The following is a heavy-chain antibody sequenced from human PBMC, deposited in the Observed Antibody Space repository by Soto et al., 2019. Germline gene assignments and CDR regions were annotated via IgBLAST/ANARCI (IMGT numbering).Heavy chain of an antibody. V-gene: IGHV3-11*05. CDR3: ARGMYYVSGRLDY. D-gene: IGHD3-16*01. CDR1: GFTFSDYY. CDR2: ISSSSPYT. J-gene: IGHJ4*02. Sequence: QVQLVESGGGLVKPGGSLRLSCAASGFTFSDYYMNWIRQAPGKGLEWVSFISSSSPYTNYADSVKGRFTISRDNAKNSLYLQMNSLRAEDTAVYYCARGMYYVSGRLDYWGRGTLVTVSS.